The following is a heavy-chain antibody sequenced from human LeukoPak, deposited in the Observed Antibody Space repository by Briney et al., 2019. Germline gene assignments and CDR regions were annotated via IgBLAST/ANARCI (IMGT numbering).Heavy chain of an antibody. J-gene: IGHJ4*02. CDR2: ISTYNGDT. D-gene: IGHD6-19*01. CDR1: GYTFKSYA. V-gene: IGHV1-18*01. CDR3: ARDPSNTSGWYIYFDY. Sequence: GASVKVSCKASGYTFKSYAISWVRQAPGQGLEWMGWISTYNGDTNYAQKFQGRVTMTTDTSTSTAYMELRSLRSDDTAVYYCARDPSNTSGWYIYFDYWGQGAPVTVSS.